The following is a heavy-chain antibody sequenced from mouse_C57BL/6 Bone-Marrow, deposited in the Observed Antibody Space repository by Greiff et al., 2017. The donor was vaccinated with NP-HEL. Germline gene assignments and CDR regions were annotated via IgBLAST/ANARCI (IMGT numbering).Heavy chain of an antibody. CDR1: GYTFTSYW. V-gene: IGHV1-55*01. J-gene: IGHJ4*01. CDR3: ARLDYGYDENDAMDY. D-gene: IGHD2-2*01. CDR2: IYPGSGST. Sequence: QVQLQQPGAELVKPGASVKMSCKASGYTFTSYWITWVKQRPGQGLEWIGDIYPGSGSTNYNEKFKSKATLTVDTSSSTAYMQLSSLTSEDSAVYYCARLDYGYDENDAMDYWGQGTSVTVSA.